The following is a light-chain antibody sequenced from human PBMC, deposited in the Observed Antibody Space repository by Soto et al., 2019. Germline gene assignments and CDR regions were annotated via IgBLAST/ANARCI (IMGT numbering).Light chain of an antibody. V-gene: IGLV2-14*03. Sequence: QSVLTQPASVSGSPGQSLTISCTGTTSDFGIYNRVSWYQQHPGKAPTLMMKDVSNRPSGVSDRFSGSKSGDTASLTISGLQAEDEADYYCSSFTSSSTWVFVGGTKVTVL. J-gene: IGLJ3*02. CDR2: DVS. CDR1: TSDFGIYNR. CDR3: SSFTSSSTWV.